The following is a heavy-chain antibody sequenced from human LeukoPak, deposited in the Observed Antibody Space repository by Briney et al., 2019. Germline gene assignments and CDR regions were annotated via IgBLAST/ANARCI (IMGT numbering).Heavy chain of an antibody. Sequence: GGSLRLSCAGSGFTFSSYSMNWVRQAPGKGLEWVSSISTSSSYIYYADSVKGRFTISRDNAKNSLYLQMNSLRAEDTAVYSCARGADGVSSNSRGWFDPWGRGTLVTVSS. J-gene: IGHJ5*02. CDR2: ISTSSSYI. CDR1: GFTFSSYS. D-gene: IGHD2-15*01. CDR3: ARGADGVSSNSRGWFDP. V-gene: IGHV3-21*01.